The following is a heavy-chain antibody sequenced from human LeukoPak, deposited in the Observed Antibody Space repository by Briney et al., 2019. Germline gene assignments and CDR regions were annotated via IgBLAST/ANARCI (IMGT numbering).Heavy chain of an antibody. CDR1: GFTFRMYW. V-gene: IGHV3-74*01. J-gene: IGHJ3*01. CDR3: TRQDVPQARFGFDV. CDR2: IRDDGGFT. Sequence: GGSLRLSCAASGFTFRMYWMHWVRQAPGKGLVWVSRIRDDGGFTNYADSVKGRFTISRDNAKNTLYLQMNSLRDEDTAVYYCTRQDVPQARFGFDVWGQGTMVTVSS. D-gene: IGHD3-10*02.